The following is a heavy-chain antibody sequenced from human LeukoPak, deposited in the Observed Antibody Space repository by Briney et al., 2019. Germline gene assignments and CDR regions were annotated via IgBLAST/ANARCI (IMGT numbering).Heavy chain of an antibody. CDR1: GFTFSSYG. Sequence: GGSLRLSCAASGFTFSSYGMHWVRQAPGKGLEWVAVIWYDGSNKYYADSVKGRFTISRDNSKNTLYLQMNSLRAEDTAVYYCARVPNCSGGSCYGYYFDYWGQGTLVTVSS. CDR2: IWYDGSNK. D-gene: IGHD2-15*01. CDR3: ARVPNCSGGSCYGYYFDY. V-gene: IGHV3-33*01. J-gene: IGHJ4*02.